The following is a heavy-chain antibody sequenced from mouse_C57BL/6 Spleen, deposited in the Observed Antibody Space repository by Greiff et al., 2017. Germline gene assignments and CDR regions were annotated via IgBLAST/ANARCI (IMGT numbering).Heavy chain of an antibody. D-gene: IGHD4-1*01. CDR1: GYTFTSYW. J-gene: IGHJ2*01. CDR2: INPSNGGT. Sequence: QVQLQQPGTELVKPGASVKLSCKASGYTFTSYWMHWVKQRPGQGLEWIGNINPSNGGTNYNEKFKSKATLTVDKSSSTAYMQLSSLTSEDSAVXYCARAPIWEYYFDYWGQGTTLTVSS. V-gene: IGHV1-53*01. CDR3: ARAPIWEYYFDY.